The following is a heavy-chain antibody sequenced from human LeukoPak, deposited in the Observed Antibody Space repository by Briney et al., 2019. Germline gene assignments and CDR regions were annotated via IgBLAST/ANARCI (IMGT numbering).Heavy chain of an antibody. D-gene: IGHD3-22*01. CDR3: ATSYDSSGCE. V-gene: IGHV3-7*01. J-gene: IGHJ4*02. Sequence: GGSLRLSCVASGFTFSSNWMSWVRQAPGKGLEWVANIKQDGSGKYYVDSVKGRFTISRDNAKNSLYLQMNSLRAEDTAVYYCATSYDSSGCEWGQGTLVTVSS. CDR2: IKQDGSGK. CDR1: GFTFSSNW.